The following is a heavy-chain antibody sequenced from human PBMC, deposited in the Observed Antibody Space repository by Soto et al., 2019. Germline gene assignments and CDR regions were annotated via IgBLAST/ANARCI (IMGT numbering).Heavy chain of an antibody. CDR2: ISAYNGNT. D-gene: IGHD3-3*01. CDR3: ATTPRITIFGVVTDDY. J-gene: IGHJ4*02. V-gene: IGHV1-18*01. Sequence: ASVKVSCKASGYTFPSYGISWVRQAPGQGLEWMGWISAYNGNTNYAQKLQGRVTMTTDTSTSTAYMELRSLRSDDTAVYYCATTPRITIFGVVTDDYWGQGTLVTVSS. CDR1: GYTFPSYG.